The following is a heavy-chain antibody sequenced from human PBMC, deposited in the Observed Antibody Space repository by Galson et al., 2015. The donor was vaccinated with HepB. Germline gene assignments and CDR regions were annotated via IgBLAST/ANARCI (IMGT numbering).Heavy chain of an antibody. V-gene: IGHV3-23*01. CDR2: ISGSGGST. CDR3: AKGDAPVRWGFITPSDY. D-gene: IGHD3-22*01. CDR1: GFTFSSYA. J-gene: IGHJ4*02. Sequence: SLRLSCAASGFTFSSYAMSWVRQAPGKGLEWVSAISGSGGSTYYADSVKGRFTISRDNSKNTLYLQMNSLRAEDTAVYYCAKGDAPVRWGFITPSDYWGQGTLVTVSS.